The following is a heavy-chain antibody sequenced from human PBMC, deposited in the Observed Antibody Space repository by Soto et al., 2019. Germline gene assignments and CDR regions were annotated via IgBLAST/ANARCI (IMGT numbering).Heavy chain of an antibody. V-gene: IGHV4-59*01. Sequence: QVQLQESGPGLVKPSETLSLTCTVSGGSISSYYWSWIRQPPGKGLEWIGYIYYSGSTNYNPSLKSRVTISVDTSKNQFSLKLSSVTAADTAVYYCARVFGRGATDYWGQGTLVTVSS. J-gene: IGHJ4*02. CDR3: ARVFGRGATDY. CDR2: IYYSGST. D-gene: IGHD1-26*01. CDR1: GGSISSYY.